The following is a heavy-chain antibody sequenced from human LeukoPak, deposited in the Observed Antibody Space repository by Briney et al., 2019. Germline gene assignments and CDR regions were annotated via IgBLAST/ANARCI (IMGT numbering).Heavy chain of an antibody. CDR1: GFIFSSYE. D-gene: IGHD3-10*01. CDR2: ISSSGSTI. CDR3: ARVAYYYGSGSFDP. Sequence: GGSLRLSCAASGFIFSSYEMNWVRQAPGKGLEWVSYISSSGSTIYYADSVKGRFTISRDNAKNSLYLQMNSLRAEDTAVYYCARVAYYYGSGSFDPWGQGTLVTVSS. V-gene: IGHV3-48*03. J-gene: IGHJ5*02.